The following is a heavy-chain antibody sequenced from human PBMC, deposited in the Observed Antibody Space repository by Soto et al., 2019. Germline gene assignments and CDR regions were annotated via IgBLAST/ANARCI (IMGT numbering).Heavy chain of an antibody. CDR2: IIPFHGVT. V-gene: IGHV1-69*08. D-gene: IGHD3-10*01. CDR1: GGTFSPYT. J-gene: IGHJ4*02. Sequence: QVQLVQSGAEVKKPGSSVKVSCKASGGTFSPYTINWVRQAPGQGLEWMGRIIPFHGVTNYAQKFQARVTITADKSASRAYMELSGMRFADTAMYYCTRDWEITVSTWSFGGFWGRGTLVAVSS. CDR3: TRDWEITVSTWSFGGF.